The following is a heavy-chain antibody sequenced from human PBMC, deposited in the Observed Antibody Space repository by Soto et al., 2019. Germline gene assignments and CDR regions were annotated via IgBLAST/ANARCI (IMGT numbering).Heavy chain of an antibody. V-gene: IGHV4-39*01. Sequence: QLQLQESGPGLVKPSETLSLTCTVSGGSISSSSYYWGWIRQPPGKGLEWIGSIYYSGSTYYTPSLKSLVTISLDTSKIYFSLKLSAVTAADTAVYFCARPFVLARVGATDYYYGMDVWGQGTTVTVSS. CDR3: ARPFVLARVGATDYYYGMDV. CDR2: IYYSGST. J-gene: IGHJ6*02. CDR1: GGSISSSSYY. D-gene: IGHD1-26*01.